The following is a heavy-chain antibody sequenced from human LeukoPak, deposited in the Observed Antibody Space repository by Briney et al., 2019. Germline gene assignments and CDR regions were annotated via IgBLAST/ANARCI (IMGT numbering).Heavy chain of an antibody. CDR2: IYYSGST. D-gene: IGHD2-8*01. V-gene: IGHV4-59*01. J-gene: IGHJ5*02. CDR1: GGSISCYY. Sequence: PSETLSLTCTVSGGSISCYYWSWIGQPPGKELEGIGYIYYSGSTNYNPSLQRRVTISVDPSKNQLSLKLSSVTAAVTAVYYCARGPLGYCTNGVCYAGWFDPWGQGTLVTVSS. CDR3: ARGPLGYCTNGVCYAGWFDP.